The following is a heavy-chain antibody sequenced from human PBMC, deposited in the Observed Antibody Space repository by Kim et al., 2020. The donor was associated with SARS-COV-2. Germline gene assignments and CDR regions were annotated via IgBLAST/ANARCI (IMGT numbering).Heavy chain of an antibody. CDR1: GFTFSSYS. CDR3: ARTGDYVWFDP. J-gene: IGHJ5*02. V-gene: IGHV3-48*04. D-gene: IGHD4-17*01. Sequence: GGSLRLSCAASGFTFSSYSMNWVRQAPGKGLEWVSYISSSSSTIYYADSVKGRFTISRDNAKNSLYLQMNSLRAEDMAVYYCARTGDYVWFDPWGQGTLVTVSS. CDR2: ISSSSSTI.